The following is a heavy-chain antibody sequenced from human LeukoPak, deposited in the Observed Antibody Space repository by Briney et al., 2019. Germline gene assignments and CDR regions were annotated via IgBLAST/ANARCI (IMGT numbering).Heavy chain of an antibody. CDR3: ARKAQYNGHYPLDY. CDR2: TSDRGDYT. Sequence: GGSLRLSCAASGFTFTSYSMSWVRQAPGKGLEWASGTSDRGDYTYYADSVKGRFTISRDSSKNTLFLQMNSPRAEDTALYFCARKAQYNGHYPLDYWGQGTLVTVSS. CDR1: GFTFTSYS. D-gene: IGHD1-7*01. J-gene: IGHJ4*02. V-gene: IGHV3-23*01.